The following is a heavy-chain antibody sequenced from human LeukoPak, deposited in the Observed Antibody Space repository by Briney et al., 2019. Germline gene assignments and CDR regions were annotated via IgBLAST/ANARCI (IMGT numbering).Heavy chain of an antibody. CDR1: GFSFSSYG. V-gene: IGHV3-30*18. J-gene: IGHJ6*02. CDR2: ISYDGSSD. D-gene: IGHD1-7*01. CDR3: AKDHLEGTKWDYYYYGMDV. Sequence: GGSLRLSCAASGFSFSSYGMHWVRQAPGKGLDWVAAISYDGSSDYPADSVKGRFTISRDNSKNALYLQMDGLGPDDTAVYFCAKDHLEGTKWDYYYYGMDVWGQGTTVTVSS.